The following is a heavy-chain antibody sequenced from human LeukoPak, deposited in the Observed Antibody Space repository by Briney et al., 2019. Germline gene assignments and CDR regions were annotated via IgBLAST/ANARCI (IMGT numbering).Heavy chain of an antibody. D-gene: IGHD5-24*01. CDR3: AREGPQDGYNFRAFDI. CDR2: ISYDGSNK. J-gene: IGHJ3*02. Sequence: PGGSLRLSCAASGFTFSSYPMHWVRQAPGKGLEWVAVISYDGSNKYYADSVKSRFTISRDNSKNTLYLQMNSLRAEDTAVYYCAREGPQDGYNFRAFDIWGQGTMVTVSS. V-gene: IGHV3-30*01. CDR1: GFTFSSYP.